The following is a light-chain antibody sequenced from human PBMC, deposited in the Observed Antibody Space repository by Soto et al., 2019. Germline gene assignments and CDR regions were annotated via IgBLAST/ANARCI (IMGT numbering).Light chain of an antibody. V-gene: IGKV3-11*01. Sequence: VLTQSPATLSLSPGERATLSCRASQSVSFYLAWYQQKPGQAPRLLIYDASNRATGIPARFSGSGSGTDFTLTISSLEPEDFAVYYCQQRSNWPSFGQGTRLEIK. J-gene: IGKJ5*01. CDR2: DAS. CDR1: QSVSFY. CDR3: QQRSNWPS.